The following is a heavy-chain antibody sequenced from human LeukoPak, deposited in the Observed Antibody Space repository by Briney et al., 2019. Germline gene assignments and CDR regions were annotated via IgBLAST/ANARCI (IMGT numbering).Heavy chain of an antibody. J-gene: IGHJ4*02. CDR1: GYTFTSYD. Sequence: ASVKVSCKASGYTFTSYDINWVRQATGQGLEWMGWMNPNSGNTGYAQKFQGRVTMTRNTSISTAYMELSSLRSEDTAVYYCARDPKYYYDSSGYYLDDYWGQGPLVTVSS. D-gene: IGHD3-22*01. CDR2: MNPNSGNT. CDR3: ARDPKYYYDSSGYYLDDY. V-gene: IGHV1-8*01.